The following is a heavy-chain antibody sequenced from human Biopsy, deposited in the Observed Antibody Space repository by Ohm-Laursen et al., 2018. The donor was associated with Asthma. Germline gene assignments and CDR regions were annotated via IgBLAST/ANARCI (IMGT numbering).Heavy chain of an antibody. D-gene: IGHD2-21*01. CDR2: TYSGGST. Sequence: GSLRLSCAASGFTVTNKSISWVRQARGKGLEWVSVTYSGGSTYYADSVKGRFTISRDNSKNTLYIQMNSLRGDDTTVYYYANTLPVASTYVLDVWGQGTTVTVSS. CDR1: GFTVTNKS. J-gene: IGHJ6*02. CDR3: ANTLPVASTYVLDV. V-gene: IGHV3-53*01.